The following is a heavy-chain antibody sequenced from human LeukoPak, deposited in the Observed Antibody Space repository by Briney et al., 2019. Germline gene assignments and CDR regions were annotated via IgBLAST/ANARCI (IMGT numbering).Heavy chain of an antibody. CDR2: IYYSGST. Sequence: PSETLSLTCTVSGGSISSGGYYWSWIRQHPGKGLEWIGYIYYSGSTYYNPSLKSRVTISVDTSKNPSSLKLSSVTAADTAVYYCARDIERYCSGGSCYANYYYGMDVWGQGTTVTVSS. CDR3: ARDIERYCSGGSCYANYYYGMDV. J-gene: IGHJ6*02. CDR1: GGSISSGGYY. D-gene: IGHD2-15*01. V-gene: IGHV4-31*03.